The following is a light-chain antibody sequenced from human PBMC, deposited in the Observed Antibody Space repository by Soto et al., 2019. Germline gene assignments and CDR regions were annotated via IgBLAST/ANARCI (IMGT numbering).Light chain of an antibody. Sequence: QSVLTQPPSASGTPGQRVTISCSGSSSNIGSNYVYWYQQLPGTAPKLLIYRNNQRPSGVPDRFSGSKSGTSASLAISGLRSEDEADYYCAAWDDSLSLYNYVFGTGNKVTVL. V-gene: IGLV1-47*01. J-gene: IGLJ1*01. CDR2: RNN. CDR3: AAWDDSLSLYNYV. CDR1: SSNIGSNY.